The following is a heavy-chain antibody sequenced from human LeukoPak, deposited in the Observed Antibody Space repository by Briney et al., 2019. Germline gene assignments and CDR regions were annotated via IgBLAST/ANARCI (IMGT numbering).Heavy chain of an antibody. Sequence: ASVKVSCKASGYTFTSYYMHWVRQAPGQGLEWMGIINPSGGNTSYAQKFQGRVTMTGDMSTSKVYMELSSLRSEDTAVYYCARESCSSTSCYFYMDVWGKGTTVTVSS. V-gene: IGHV1-46*01. CDR3: ARESCSSTSCYFYMDV. CDR2: INPSGGNT. CDR1: GYTFTSYY. D-gene: IGHD2-2*01. J-gene: IGHJ6*03.